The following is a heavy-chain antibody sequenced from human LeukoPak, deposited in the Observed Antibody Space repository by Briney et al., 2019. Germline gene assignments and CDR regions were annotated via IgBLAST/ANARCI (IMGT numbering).Heavy chain of an antibody. CDR1: GFTVSSNY. D-gene: IGHD5-12*01. CDR2: IYSGGST. J-gene: IGHJ4*02. V-gene: IGHV3-66*02. Sequence: GGSLRLSXAASGFTVSSNYMSWVRQAPGKGLEWVSVIYSGGSTYYADSVKGRFTISRDNSKNTLYLQMNSLRAEDTAVYYCASIDIVATIWVYFDYWGQGTLVTVSS. CDR3: ASIDIVATIWVYFDY.